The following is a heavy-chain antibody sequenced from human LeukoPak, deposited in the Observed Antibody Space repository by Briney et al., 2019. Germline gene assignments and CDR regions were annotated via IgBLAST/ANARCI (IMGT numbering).Heavy chain of an antibody. D-gene: IGHD3-10*01. V-gene: IGHV4-59*01. Sequence: SETLSLACTVSGASITSYYWSWIRQPPGERLEWIAYIYYSGNTNYNPSLRSRVTISVDTSKNQFSLRLSSVTAADTAVYYCATGDSGSYHDYWGQGTLVTVSS. CDR1: GASITSYY. J-gene: IGHJ4*02. CDR3: ATGDSGSYHDY. CDR2: IYYSGNT.